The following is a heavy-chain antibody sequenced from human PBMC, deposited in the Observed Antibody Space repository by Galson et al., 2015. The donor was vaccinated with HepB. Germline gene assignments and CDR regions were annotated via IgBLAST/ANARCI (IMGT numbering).Heavy chain of an antibody. V-gene: IGHV4-34*01. D-gene: IGHD3-22*01. J-gene: IGHJ3*02. CDR2: INHSGST. CDR3: AREGKVSYDSSGYYSNDAFDI. Sequence: LSLTCAVYGGSFSGYYWSWIRQPPGKGLEWIGEINHSGSTNYNPSLKSRVTISVDTSKNQFSLKLSSVTAADTAVYYCAREGKVSYDSSGYYSNDAFDIWGQGTMVTVSS. CDR1: GGSFSGYY.